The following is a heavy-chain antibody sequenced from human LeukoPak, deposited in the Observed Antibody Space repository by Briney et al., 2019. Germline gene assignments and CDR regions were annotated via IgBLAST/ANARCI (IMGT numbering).Heavy chain of an antibody. CDR1: GYTFIKYY. D-gene: IGHD3-16*01. CDR2: INPNGGAT. J-gene: IGHJ3*01. CDR3: ARGSGGNAFDF. Sequence: ASVKVSCKTSGYTFIKYYMHWVRQAPGQGLEWKGWINPNGGATNYAQKFRGRVTVTRDTSITTVYMDLTGLKSDDTAVYFCARGSGGNAFDFWGQGTMVTVSS. V-gene: IGHV1-2*02.